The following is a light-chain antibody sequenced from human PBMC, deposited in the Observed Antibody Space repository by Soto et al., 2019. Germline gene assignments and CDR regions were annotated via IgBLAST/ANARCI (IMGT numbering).Light chain of an antibody. CDR1: NSNIGTNT. V-gene: IGLV1-44*01. J-gene: IGLJ1*01. Sequence: QSVLTQPPSASATPGQMVTISCSGSNSNIGTNTVNWYQQLPGTAPRLLISANNQRPSGVPQRFSGSKTGTSASLAIGGLQSEDGADYYCAAWDDSLGAYVFGTGTKVTVL. CDR3: AAWDDSLGAYV. CDR2: ANN.